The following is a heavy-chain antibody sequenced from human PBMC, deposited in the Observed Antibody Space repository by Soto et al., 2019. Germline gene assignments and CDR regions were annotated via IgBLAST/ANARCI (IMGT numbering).Heavy chain of an antibody. Sequence: GGSLRLSCAASGFTFSSYGMHWVRQAPGKGLEWVAVIWYDGSNKYYADSVKGRFTISRDNSKNTLYLQMNSLRAEDTAVYYCARDSKCSGWSEAIDYWAQGTLVNVSS. J-gene: IGHJ4*02. V-gene: IGHV3-33*01. CDR1: GFTFSSYG. D-gene: IGHD6-19*01. CDR2: IWYDGSNK. CDR3: ARDSKCSGWSEAIDY.